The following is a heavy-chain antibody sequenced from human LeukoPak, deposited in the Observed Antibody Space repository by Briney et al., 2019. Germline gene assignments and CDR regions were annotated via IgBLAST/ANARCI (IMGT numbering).Heavy chain of an antibody. Sequence: PSETLSLTCTVSGGSISSYYWSWIRQPPGKGLEWIGYIYYSGSTNYNPSLKSRVTISVDTSKNQFSLKLSSVTAADTAVYYCARSSDSSGYYYVGAFDIWGQGTMVTVSS. V-gene: IGHV4-59*08. CDR3: ARSSDSSGYYYVGAFDI. D-gene: IGHD3-22*01. CDR1: GGSISSYY. CDR2: IYYSGST. J-gene: IGHJ3*02.